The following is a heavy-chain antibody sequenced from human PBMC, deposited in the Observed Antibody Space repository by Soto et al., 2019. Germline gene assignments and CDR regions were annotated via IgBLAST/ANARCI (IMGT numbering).Heavy chain of an antibody. Sequence: SETLSLTCTVSGGSISSGDYYWSWIRQPPGKGLEWIGYIYYSGSTYYNPSLKSRVTISVDTSKNQFSLKLSSVTAADTAVYYCAGRAITIFGVVITPSAFDIWGQGTMVTVSS. CDR1: GGSISSGDYY. D-gene: IGHD3-3*01. CDR3: AGRAITIFGVVITPSAFDI. V-gene: IGHV4-30-4*01. J-gene: IGHJ3*02. CDR2: IYYSGST.